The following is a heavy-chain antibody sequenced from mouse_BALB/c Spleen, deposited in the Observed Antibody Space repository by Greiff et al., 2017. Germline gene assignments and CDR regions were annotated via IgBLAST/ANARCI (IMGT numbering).Heavy chain of an antibody. D-gene: IGHD2-1*01. CDR1: GFNIKDTY. J-gene: IGHJ4*01. CDR2: IDPANGNT. CDR3: AMRGPDLLMDY. Sequence: EVQLQQSGAELVKPGASVKLSCTASGFNIKDTYMHWVKQRPEQGLEWIGRIDPANGNTKYDPKFQGKATITADTSSNTAYLQLSSLTSEDTAVYYCAMRGPDLLMDYWGQGTSVTVSS. V-gene: IGHV14-3*02.